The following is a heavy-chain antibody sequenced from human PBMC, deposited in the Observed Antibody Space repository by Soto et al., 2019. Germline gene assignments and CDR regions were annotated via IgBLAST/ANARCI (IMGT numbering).Heavy chain of an antibody. CDR1: GYTLTELS. J-gene: IGHJ4*02. CDR3: ATLGESRGYSYGYRRLNYFDY. V-gene: IGHV1-24*01. Sequence: ASVKVSCKVSGYTLTELSMHWVRQAPGKGLEWMGGFDPEDGETIYAQKFQGRVTMTEETSTDTAYMELSSLRSEDTAVYYCATLGESRGYSYGYRRLNYFDYWGQGTLVTVSS. CDR2: FDPEDGET. D-gene: IGHD5-18*01.